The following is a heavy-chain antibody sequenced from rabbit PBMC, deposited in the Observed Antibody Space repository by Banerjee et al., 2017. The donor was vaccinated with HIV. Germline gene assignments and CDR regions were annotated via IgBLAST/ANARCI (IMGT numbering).Heavy chain of an antibody. V-gene: IGHV1S40*01. CDR2: IYAGSSGTT. Sequence: QSLEESGGDLVKPGASLTLTCTASGFSFSSSYYMCWVRQAPGKGLEWIACIYAGSSGTTYYASWAKGRFTISKTSSTTVTLQMTSLTAADTATYFCARGDNYAGAGCDLWGQGTLVTVS. CDR1: GFSFSSSYY. D-gene: IGHD4-2*01. J-gene: IGHJ4*01. CDR3: ARGDNYAGAGCDL.